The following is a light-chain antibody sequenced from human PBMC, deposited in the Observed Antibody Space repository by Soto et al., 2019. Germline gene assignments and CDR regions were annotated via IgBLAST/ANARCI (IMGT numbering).Light chain of an antibody. CDR2: KVS. CDR3: MQGTHWPIT. J-gene: IGKJ1*01. Sequence: VVMTQSPLSLPVTLGPPASISCSSNQSLVHSDGIAYFSWFQQRPGRSPRRIIYKVSNRDSGVPARFSGSGSGTDCALKISRVEAEDVGVYYCMQGTHWPITFGQGTKVDIK. CDR1: QSLVHSDGIAY. V-gene: IGKV2-30*02.